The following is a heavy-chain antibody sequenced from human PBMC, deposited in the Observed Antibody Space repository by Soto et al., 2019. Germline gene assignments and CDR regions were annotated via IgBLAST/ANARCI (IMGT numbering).Heavy chain of an antibody. CDR1: GGSISSGGYS. CDR2: IYHSGST. V-gene: IGHV4-30-2*01. Sequence: PSETLSLTCAVSGGSISSGGYSWSLIRQPPXKGLEWIGYIYHSGSTYYNPSLKSRVTISVDRSKNQFSLKLSSVTAADTAVYYCARRAGCSSTSCYTWFDPWGQGTLVTVSS. J-gene: IGHJ5*02. D-gene: IGHD2-2*02. CDR3: ARRAGCSSTSCYTWFDP.